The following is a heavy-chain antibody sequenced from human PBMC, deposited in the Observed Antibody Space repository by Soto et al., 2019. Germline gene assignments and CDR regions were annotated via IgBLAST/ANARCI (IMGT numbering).Heavy chain of an antibody. CDR2: ITDTGGDA. Sequence: EVQLLESGGDLIQPGGSLRLSCVASGLTFGSRAMSWVRQSPGEGLEWVSTITDTGGDAKYADSVRGRFAISRDNSKNTLYLQMNSLRAEDTAVYYCARDRGYRSPYYYYGMDVWGQGTTVTVSS. J-gene: IGHJ6*02. D-gene: IGHD3-10*01. CDR3: ARDRGYRSPYYYYGMDV. V-gene: IGHV3-23*01. CDR1: GLTFGSRA.